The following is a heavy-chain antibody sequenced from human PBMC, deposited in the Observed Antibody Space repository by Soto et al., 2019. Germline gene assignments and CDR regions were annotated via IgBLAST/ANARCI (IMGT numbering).Heavy chain of an antibody. Sequence: EVQLVESGGGLVKPGGSLRLSCAASGFTFSSYSMNWVRQAPGKGLEWVSSISSSSSYIYYADSVKGRFTISRDNAKNSLYLQMNSLRAEDTAVYYCARDSGYYDFWSGYYSGVGDYYYYGMDVWGQGTTVTVSS. CDR3: ARDSGYYDFWSGYYSGVGDYYYYGMDV. D-gene: IGHD3-3*01. CDR2: ISSSSSYI. V-gene: IGHV3-21*01. CDR1: GFTFSSYS. J-gene: IGHJ6*02.